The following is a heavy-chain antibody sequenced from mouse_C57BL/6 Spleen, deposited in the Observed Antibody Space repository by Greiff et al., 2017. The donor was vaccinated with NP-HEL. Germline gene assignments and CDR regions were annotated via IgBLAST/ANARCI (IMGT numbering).Heavy chain of an antibody. V-gene: IGHV14-4*01. J-gene: IGHJ4*01. CDR3: NTIRSTYYAMDY. CDR1: GFNIKDDY. CDR2: IDPENGDT. Sequence: VQLQQSGAELVRPGASVKLSCTASGFNIKDDYMHWVKQRPEQGLEWIGWIDPENGDTEYASKFQGKATITADTSSNTAYLQLSSLTSEDTGVYYCNTIRSTYYAMDYWGQGTSVTVSS.